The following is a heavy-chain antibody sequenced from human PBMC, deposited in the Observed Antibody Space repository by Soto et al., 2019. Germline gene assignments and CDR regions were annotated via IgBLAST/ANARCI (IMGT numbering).Heavy chain of an antibody. V-gene: IGHV1-46*01. J-gene: IGHJ4*01. CDR3: ARPTAVGLTVRYFFDY. D-gene: IGHD4-17*01. Sequence: QVQLVQSGTEVKKPGASVKVSCKASGYNFTTYYIHWVRQAPGQGLEWMGVINPGGGGTNYARKCKGRLTMTADTSTSSVYMELGSLTSEDTSVYYCARPTAVGLTVRYFFDYWGRGTLVTVSS. CDR2: INPGGGGT. CDR1: GYNFTTYY.